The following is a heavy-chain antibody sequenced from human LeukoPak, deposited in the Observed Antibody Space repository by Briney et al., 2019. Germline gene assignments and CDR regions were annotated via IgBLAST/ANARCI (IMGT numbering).Heavy chain of an antibody. CDR3: ARANALYCSSTTCLFDY. CDR1: GYTFTGYY. CDR2: INPNSGGT. V-gene: IGHV1-2*04. Sequence: ASVMVSCKASGYTFTGYYMHWVRQAPGQGLEWMGWINPNSGGTYSAQKFQGWVTMTRDTSISTAYMELSRLTSDDTAVYYCARANALYCSSTTCLFDYWGQGTLVTVSS. J-gene: IGHJ4*02. D-gene: IGHD2-2*01.